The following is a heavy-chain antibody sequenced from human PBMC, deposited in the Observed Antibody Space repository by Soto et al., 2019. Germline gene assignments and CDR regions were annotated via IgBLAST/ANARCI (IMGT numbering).Heavy chain of an antibody. CDR3: ARGRPKSRDSSGYPYYFDY. CDR2: IYYSGST. V-gene: IGHV4-59*01. CDR1: GGSISSYY. Sequence: SETLSLTCTVSGGSISSYYWSWIRQPPGKGLEWIGYIYYSGSTNYNPSLKSRVTISVDTSKNQFSLKLSSVTAADTAVYYCARGRPKSRDSSGYPYYFDYWGQGTLVTVSS. D-gene: IGHD3-22*01. J-gene: IGHJ4*02.